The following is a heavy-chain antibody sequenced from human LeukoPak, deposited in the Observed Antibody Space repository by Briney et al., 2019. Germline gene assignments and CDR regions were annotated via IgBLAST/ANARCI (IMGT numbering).Heavy chain of an antibody. CDR1: GYTFTAYY. CDR2: INPSGGST. V-gene: IGHV1-46*01. J-gene: IGHJ4*02. Sequence: ASVKVSCKASGYTFTAYYMHWVRQAPGQGLEWMGIINPSGGSTSYAQKFQGRVTMTRDMSTSTVYMELSSLRSEDTAVYYCARGGDSSGWYSYFDYWGQGTLVTVSS. CDR3: ARGGDSSGWYSYFDY. D-gene: IGHD6-19*01.